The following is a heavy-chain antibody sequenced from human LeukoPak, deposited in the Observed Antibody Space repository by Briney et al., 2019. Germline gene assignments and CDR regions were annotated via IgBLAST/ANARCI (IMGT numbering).Heavy chain of an antibody. CDR1: GYTFTKYY. V-gene: IGHV1-46*01. CDR3: ARYQLELMGNFDY. D-gene: IGHD1-1*01. CDR2: INPSAGST. J-gene: IGHJ4*02. Sequence: GASVKVSCKASGYTFTKYYIHWVRQAPGQGLEWMGIINPSAGSTNYAQKLQGRVTMTTDTSTSTAYMELRSLRSDDTAVYYCARYQLELMGNFDYWGQGTLVTVSS.